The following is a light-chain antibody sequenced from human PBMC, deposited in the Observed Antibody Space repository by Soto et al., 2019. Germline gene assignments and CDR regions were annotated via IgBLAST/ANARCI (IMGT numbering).Light chain of an antibody. J-gene: IGKJ4*01. CDR1: QNVRSY. Sequence: EIVLTQSPLTLYLSPVESATLSYMASQNVRSYLAWYQQRPGQAPRLLIYDASTRATGIPARFSGSGSGTDFTLSISSLEPEDFAVYYCQQRSNWPGTFGGGTKVDIK. CDR2: DAS. CDR3: QQRSNWPGT. V-gene: IGKV3-11*01.